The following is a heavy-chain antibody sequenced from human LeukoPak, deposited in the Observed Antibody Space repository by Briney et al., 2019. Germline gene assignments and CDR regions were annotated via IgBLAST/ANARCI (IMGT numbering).Heavy chain of an antibody. CDR1: GGSITYYH. J-gene: IGHJ6*02. CDR2: IYYSGST. CDR3: ARTGLDIVAGAYYYDMDV. D-gene: IGHD5-12*01. Sequence: PSETLSLTCTVSGGSITYYHWSWIRQPPGKGLEWIGYIYYSGSTNYNPSLKSRVTISVDTPKNQFSLKLSSVTAADTAVYYCARTGLDIVAGAYYYDMDVWGQGTTVTVSS. V-gene: IGHV4-59*08.